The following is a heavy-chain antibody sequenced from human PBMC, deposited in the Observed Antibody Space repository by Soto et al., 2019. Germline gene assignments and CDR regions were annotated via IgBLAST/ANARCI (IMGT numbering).Heavy chain of an antibody. CDR2: MYYSGST. Sequence: QVQLQESGPGLVKPSETLSLTCTVSGGSISDFYWSWIRQPPGKALEWIGYGYMYYSGSTYYNPSLEGRVSISVDPSNNQFSLRLSSVTAADTAVYYRARGSLSTVTANAFDVWGPGVPVTVSS. CDR1: GGSISDFY. J-gene: IGHJ3*01. CDR3: ARGSLSTVTANAFDV. D-gene: IGHD2-21*02. V-gene: IGHV4-59*01.